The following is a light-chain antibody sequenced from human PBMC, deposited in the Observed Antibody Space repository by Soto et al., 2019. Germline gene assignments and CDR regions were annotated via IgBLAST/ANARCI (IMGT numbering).Light chain of an antibody. Sequence: QSVLTQPPSVSAAPGQKVTISCSGSSSNIGNNYVSWCQHLPGTAPRLLIFENNKRPSGIPDRFSGSKSGTSATLAITGLQTGDEADYYCGTWDIRLNINWVFGGGTKLTVL. CDR2: ENN. J-gene: IGLJ3*02. CDR1: SSNIGNNY. CDR3: GTWDIRLNINWV. V-gene: IGLV1-51*02.